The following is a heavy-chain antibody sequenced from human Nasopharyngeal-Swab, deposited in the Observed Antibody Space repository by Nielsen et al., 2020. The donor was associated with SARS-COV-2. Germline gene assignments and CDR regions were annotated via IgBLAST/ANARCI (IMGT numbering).Heavy chain of an antibody. CDR3: ARVLMSESYPFDY. Sequence: SETLSLTCAVYGGSFSGYYWSWIRQPPGKGLEWIGEINHSGSTNYNPSLKSRVTISVDTSKNQFSLKLSSVTAADTAVYYCARVLMSESYPFDYWGQGSLVTVSS. CDR1: GGSFSGYY. J-gene: IGHJ4*02. V-gene: IGHV4-34*01. CDR2: INHSGST. D-gene: IGHD3-10*01.